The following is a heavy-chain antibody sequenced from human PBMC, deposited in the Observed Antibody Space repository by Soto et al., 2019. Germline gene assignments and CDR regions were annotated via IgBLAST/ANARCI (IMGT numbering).Heavy chain of an antibody. CDR2: IIPILGIA. D-gene: IGHD3-9*01. CDR3: ARAVYDILTGPDAFDI. CDR1: GGTFSSYT. V-gene: IGHV1-69*02. J-gene: IGHJ3*02. Sequence: SVKVSCKASGGTFSSYTISWVRQAPGQGLEWMGRIIPILGIANYAQKFQGRVTITADKSTSTAYMELSSLRSEDTAVYYCARAVYDILTGPDAFDIWGQGTMVTVSS.